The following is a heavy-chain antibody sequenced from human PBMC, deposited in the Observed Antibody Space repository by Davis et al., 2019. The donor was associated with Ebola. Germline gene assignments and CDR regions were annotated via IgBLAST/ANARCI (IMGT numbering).Heavy chain of an antibody. J-gene: IGHJ4*02. V-gene: IGHV4-34*01. CDR3: ARHCSSTSCSYFDY. D-gene: IGHD2-2*01. CDR1: GGSFNGYY. Sequence: SETLSLTCAVYGGSFNGYYWSWIRQPPGKGLEWIGEINHSGSTNYNPSLKSRVTISVDTSKNQFSLKLSSVTAADTALYYCARHCSSTSCSYFDYWGQGTLVTVS. CDR2: INHSGST.